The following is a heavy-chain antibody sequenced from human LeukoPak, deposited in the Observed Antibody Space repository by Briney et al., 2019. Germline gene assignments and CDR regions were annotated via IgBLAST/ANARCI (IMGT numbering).Heavy chain of an antibody. Sequence: PGGSLRLSCAASGFTFSSYSMNWVRQAPGKGLEWVSSISSSSSYIYYADSVKGRFTISRDNAKNSLYLQMNSLRAEDTAVYYCARSIAVAGNPDIWGQGTMVTVSS. CDR1: GFTFSSYS. CDR2: ISSSSSYI. D-gene: IGHD6-19*01. V-gene: IGHV3-21*01. J-gene: IGHJ3*02. CDR3: ARSIAVAGNPDI.